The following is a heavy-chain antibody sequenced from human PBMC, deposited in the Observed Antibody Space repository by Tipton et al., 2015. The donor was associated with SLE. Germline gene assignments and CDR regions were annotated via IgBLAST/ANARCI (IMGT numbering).Heavy chain of an antibody. CDR3: ARPKGSLSWPDDF. Sequence: SLRLSCAASGFTFRTNWMTWVRQAPGKGLEWVATIKQDGSEKHYVDSVKGRCSISRDNAKNSLYLQMNSLEAEDTAVYYCARPKGSLSWPDDFWCQGTLVTVFS. J-gene: IGHJ4*02. CDR1: GFTFRTNW. D-gene: IGHD6-13*01. CDR2: IKQDGSEK. V-gene: IGHV3-7*01.